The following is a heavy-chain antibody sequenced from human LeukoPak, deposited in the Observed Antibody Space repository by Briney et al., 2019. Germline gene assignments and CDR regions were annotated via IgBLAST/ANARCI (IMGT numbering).Heavy chain of an antibody. Sequence: GASVKVSCKASGYTLRSYGITWVRQAPGQGLEWMGWISAYNGNTKYPQKLQGRVTMTTDTSTSTAYMELRSLRSDDTAVYYCASSITISAPAWDVWGRGTTVTVSS. CDR2: ISAYNGNT. J-gene: IGHJ6*04. CDR3: ASSITISAPAWDV. D-gene: IGHD3-3*01. V-gene: IGHV1-18*01. CDR1: GYTLRSYG.